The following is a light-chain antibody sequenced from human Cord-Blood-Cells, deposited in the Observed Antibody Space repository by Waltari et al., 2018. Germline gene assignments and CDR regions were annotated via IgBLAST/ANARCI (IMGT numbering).Light chain of an antibody. CDR3: SSYTSSSLYV. V-gene: IGLV2-14*01. CDR1: SSDAGGYNY. Sequence: QSARTQPASSCGCPGASITIPCTRTSSDAGGYNYASWYQQHPGKAPKLMIYEVSNRPSGVSNRFSGSKSGNTASLTISGLQAEDEADYYCSSYTSSSLYVFGTGTKVTVL. CDR2: EVS. J-gene: IGLJ1*01.